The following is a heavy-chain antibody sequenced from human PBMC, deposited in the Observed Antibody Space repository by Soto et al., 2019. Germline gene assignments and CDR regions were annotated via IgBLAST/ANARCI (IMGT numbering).Heavy chain of an antibody. CDR1: GGSFSGYY. D-gene: IGHD3-10*01. CDR3: AATTISQVSAFDV. Sequence: SETLSLTCAVYGGSFSGYYWSWIRQPPGKGLEWIGEINHSGNTNYNPSLKSRVTISVDTSKNQFSLNLNSVTAAYTAVYYCAATTISQVSAFDVWGQGIEVTVSS. CDR2: INHSGNT. V-gene: IGHV4-34*01. J-gene: IGHJ3*01.